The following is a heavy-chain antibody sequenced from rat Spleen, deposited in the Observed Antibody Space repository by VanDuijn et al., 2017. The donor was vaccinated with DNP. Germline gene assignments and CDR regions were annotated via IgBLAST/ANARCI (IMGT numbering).Heavy chain of an antibody. CDR1: EFNFNDYW. V-gene: IGHV4-2*01. Sequence: EVKLVESGGGLVQPGRSLKLSCAASEFNFNDYWMGWVRQAPGKGLEWIGGINKDSRTIKYTPSLKEKITISRDNAQNTLYLQMSKLGSEDTAIYYCAKGPNYGGWSDYFDYWGQGVMVTVSS. J-gene: IGHJ2*01. D-gene: IGHD1-11*01. CDR2: INKDSRTI. CDR3: AKGPNYGGWSDYFDY.